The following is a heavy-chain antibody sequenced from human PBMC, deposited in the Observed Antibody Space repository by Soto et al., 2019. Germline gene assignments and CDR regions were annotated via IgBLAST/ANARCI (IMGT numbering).Heavy chain of an antibody. V-gene: IGHV3-30-3*01. D-gene: IGHD2-21*01. Sequence: QVHMVESGGGEVQPGRSLRLSCAASGFNFSSSAMHWVRQAPGKGLEWVAVISYDGSNKYYTDSVKSRFTISRDNSKNTVYLQMDSLRAEDTAVYYCARDVVIRGIGEFDYWGQGTLVTVSS. CDR3: ARDVVIRGIGEFDY. J-gene: IGHJ4*02. CDR2: ISYDGSNK. CDR1: GFNFSSSA.